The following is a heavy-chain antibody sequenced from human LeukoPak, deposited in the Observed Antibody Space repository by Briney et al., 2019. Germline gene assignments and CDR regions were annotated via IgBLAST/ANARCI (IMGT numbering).Heavy chain of an antibody. CDR3: ARDCESSSTSCYRYGMDV. V-gene: IGHV3-21*01. D-gene: IGHD2-2*02. CDR1: GFTFSSYS. J-gene: IGHJ6*04. CDR2: ISSRSSYI. Sequence: PGGSLRLSCAASGFTFSSYSMNWVRQAPGKGLGWVSSISSRSSYIYYADSVKGRFTISRDNAKNSLYLQMNSLRAEDTAVYYCARDCESSSTSCYRYGMDVWGKGTTVTVSS.